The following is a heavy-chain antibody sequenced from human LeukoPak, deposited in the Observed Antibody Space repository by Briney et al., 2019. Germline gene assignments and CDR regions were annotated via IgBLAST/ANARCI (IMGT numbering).Heavy chain of an antibody. CDR1: GGSFSGYH. V-gene: IGHV4-34*01. D-gene: IGHD3-3*01. CDR3: ARGPWNYDFWSGYSQLDY. CDR2: INHSGST. Sequence: SETLSLTCAVYGGSFSGYHWSWIRQPPGKGLEWIGEINHSGSTNHNPSLKSRVTISVDTSKNQFSLKLSSVTAADTAVYYCARGPWNYDFWSGYSQLDYWGQGTLVTVSS. J-gene: IGHJ4*02.